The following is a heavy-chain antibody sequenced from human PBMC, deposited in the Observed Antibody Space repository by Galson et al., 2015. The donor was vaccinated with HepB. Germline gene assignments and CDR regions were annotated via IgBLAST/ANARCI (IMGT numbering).Heavy chain of an antibody. J-gene: IGHJ4*02. CDR1: GGSFSGFY. CDR3: ARGPNTYAFVY. V-gene: IGHV4-34*01. D-gene: IGHD5-18*01. Sequence: ETLSLTCAVYGGSFSGFYWSWIRQPPGKGLEWIGEINHSGSTNYNPSLKSRVTISGDTSKNQFSLKLTSVTAADTAVYYCARGPNTYAFVYWGQGALVTVSS. CDR2: INHSGST.